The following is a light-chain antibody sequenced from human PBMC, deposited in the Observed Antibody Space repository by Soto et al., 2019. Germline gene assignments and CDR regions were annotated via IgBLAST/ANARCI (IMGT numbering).Light chain of an antibody. J-gene: IGLJ1*01. CDR1: TSDVGGYNT. CDR3: NSLRVDHLYV. V-gene: IGLV2-14*01. Sequence: QSVLTQPASVSGSPGQTITISCTGTTSDVGGYNTVSWYQHHPGKAPKLIIYEVTHRPAGISDRFSASKSANTASLTISGLQAEDEADYYCNSLRVDHLYVFGTGTKVTVL. CDR2: EVT.